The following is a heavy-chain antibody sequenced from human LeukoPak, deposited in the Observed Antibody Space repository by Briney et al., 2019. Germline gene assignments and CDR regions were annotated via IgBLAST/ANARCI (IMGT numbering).Heavy chain of an antibody. CDR2: IYYSGST. Sequence: SETLSLTCTVSGGSISSYYWSWIRQPPGKGLEWIGYIYYSGSTNYNPSLKSRVTISVDTSKNQFSLKLSSVTAADTAVYYCARGKRYSSGYFDYWGQGTLATVSS. J-gene: IGHJ4*02. D-gene: IGHD6-19*01. CDR1: GGSISSYY. CDR3: ARGKRYSSGYFDY. V-gene: IGHV4-59*01.